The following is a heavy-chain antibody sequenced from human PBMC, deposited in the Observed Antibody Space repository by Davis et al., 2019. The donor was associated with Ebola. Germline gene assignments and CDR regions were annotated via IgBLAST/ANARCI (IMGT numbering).Heavy chain of an antibody. CDR1: GYTFTSYD. J-gene: IGHJ6*02. CDR3: ATPSEMVAAPYYYYYGIDV. Sequence: ASVKVSCKASGYTFTSYDINWVRQATGQGLEWMGWMNPNSGNTGYAQKFQGRVTMTRNTSISTAYMELSSLRSEDTAVYYCATPSEMVAAPYYYYYGIDVWGQGTTVTVSS. V-gene: IGHV1-8*01. D-gene: IGHD2-15*01. CDR2: MNPNSGNT.